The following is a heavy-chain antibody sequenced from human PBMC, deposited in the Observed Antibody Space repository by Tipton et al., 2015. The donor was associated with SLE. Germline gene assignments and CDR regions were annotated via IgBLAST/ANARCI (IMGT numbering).Heavy chain of an antibody. CDR3: ARQVVYDTSGYYYFDS. CDR1: GGSFSGYY. V-gene: IGHV4-34*01. Sequence: TLSLTCAVYGGSFSGYYWSWIRQPPGKGLEWIGQINHSGSTNYNPSLKSRLTISADTSKSQFSLRLNSVTAADTAVYYCARQVVYDTSGYYYFDSWGQGTQVTVSS. CDR2: INHSGST. J-gene: IGHJ4*02. D-gene: IGHD3-22*01.